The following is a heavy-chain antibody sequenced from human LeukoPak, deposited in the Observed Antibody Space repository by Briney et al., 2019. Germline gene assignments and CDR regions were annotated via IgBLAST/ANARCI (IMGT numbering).Heavy chain of an antibody. CDR1: GGSISRSSYY. CDR3: ARTGNTGPITMVRGVIRRYFDY. D-gene: IGHD3-10*01. Sequence: PSETLSLTCSVSGGSISRSSYYWGWIRQPPGKGLEWIGSLYNIESTYYNPSLQSRVTISVGTSKNQFSLKLSSVTAADTAVYYCARTGNTGPITMVRGVIRRYFDYWGQGTLVTVSS. CDR2: LYNIEST. J-gene: IGHJ4*02. V-gene: IGHV4-39*01.